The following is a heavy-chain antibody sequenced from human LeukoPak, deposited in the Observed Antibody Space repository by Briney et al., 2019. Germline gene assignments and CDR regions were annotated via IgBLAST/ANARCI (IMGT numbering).Heavy chain of an antibody. Sequence: KPSETLSLTCAVYGGSFNGYYWSWIRQPPGKGLEWIEEINHSGSTNYNPSLKSRVTISVDTSKNQFSLKLSSATAADTAVYYCARGVVVVVAARLYNWFDPWGQGTLVTVSS. CDR2: INHSGST. CDR1: GGSFNGYY. V-gene: IGHV4-34*01. J-gene: IGHJ5*02. CDR3: ARGVVVVVAARLYNWFDP. D-gene: IGHD2-15*01.